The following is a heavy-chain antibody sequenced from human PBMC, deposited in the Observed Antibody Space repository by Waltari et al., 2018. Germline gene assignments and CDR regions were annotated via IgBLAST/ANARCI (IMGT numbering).Heavy chain of an antibody. Sequence: QVQLQESGPGLVKPSGTLSVTCVVSGDSRRTRDCWGWVRCSPGGGLEWLGQVVGSWKTNYNPSLETRLSVSLDTSKKQFSLRMTSATAADTAVYYCARDRGRGLFLDSWGQGILVTVSP. J-gene: IGHJ4*02. CDR3: ARDRGRGLFLDS. CDR1: GDSRRTRDC. D-gene: IGHD1-1*01. CDR2: VVGSWKT. V-gene: IGHV4-4*02.